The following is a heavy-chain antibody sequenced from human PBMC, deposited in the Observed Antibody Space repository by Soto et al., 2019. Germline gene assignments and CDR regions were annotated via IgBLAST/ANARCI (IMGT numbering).Heavy chain of an antibody. D-gene: IGHD3-10*01. CDR3: AINYYGSVPPYGIDV. CDR1: GGTFSSYA. Sequence: SVKVSCKASGGTFSSYAISWVRQAPGQGLEWMGGIIPIFGAANYAQKFQGRVTITADESTSTAYMELSSLRSEDTAVYYCAINYYGSVPPYGIDVWGQGTTVTVSS. V-gene: IGHV1-69*13. J-gene: IGHJ6*02. CDR2: IIPIFGAA.